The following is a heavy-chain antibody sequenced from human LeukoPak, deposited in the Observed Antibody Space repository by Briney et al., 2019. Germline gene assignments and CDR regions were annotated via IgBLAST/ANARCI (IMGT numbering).Heavy chain of an antibody. J-gene: IGHJ4*02. CDR1: GGSFSGYY. CDR3: ARGRRLFGSGSYRWFDY. V-gene: IGHV4-34*01. CDR2: TNHSGST. D-gene: IGHD3-10*01. Sequence: PSETLSLTCAVYGGSFSGYYWSWIRQPPGKGLEWIGETNHSGSTNYNPSLKSRVTISVDTSKNQFSLKLSSVTAADTAVYYCARGRRLFGSGSYRWFDYWGQGTLVTVSS.